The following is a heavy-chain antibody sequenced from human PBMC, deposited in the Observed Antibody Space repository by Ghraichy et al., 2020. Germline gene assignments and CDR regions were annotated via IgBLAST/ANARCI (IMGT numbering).Heavy chain of an antibody. J-gene: IGHJ5*02. CDR2: INHSGTT. CDR3: ARGEEVVPAADYNWFDP. CDR1: GGSFSGYY. Sequence: SETLSLTCAVYGGSFSGYYWSWIRQPPGKGLEWIGEINHSGTTNYNPSLKSRVTISVDTSKNQFSLKLSSVTPADTAVYYCARGEEVVPAADYNWFDPWGQGTLVTVSS. D-gene: IGHD2-2*01. V-gene: IGHV4-34*01.